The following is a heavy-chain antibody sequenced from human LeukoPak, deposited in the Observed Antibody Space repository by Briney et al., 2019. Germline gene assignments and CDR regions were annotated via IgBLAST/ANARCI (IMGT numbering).Heavy chain of an antibody. V-gene: IGHV4-59*08. Sequence: PSETLSLTCTVSGGSISSYYWSWIRQPPGKGLEWIGYIYYSGSTNYNPSLKSRVTISVDTSKNQFSLKLSSVTAAGTAVYYCAGLGGSYQDFDYWGQGTLVTVSS. CDR1: GGSISSYY. D-gene: IGHD1-26*01. CDR3: AGLGGSYQDFDY. J-gene: IGHJ4*02. CDR2: IYYSGST.